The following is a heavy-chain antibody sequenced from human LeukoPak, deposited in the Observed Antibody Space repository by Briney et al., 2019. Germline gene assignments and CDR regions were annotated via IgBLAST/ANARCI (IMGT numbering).Heavy chain of an antibody. CDR3: ARGLNWNYGWFDP. Sequence: GGALRLSCAASGITFSSNSMNWVRQAPGKGLEWVSCISSSSSYIYYADSVKGRFTISRDNAKNSLYLQMNSLRAEDTAVYYCARGLNWNYGWFDPWGQGTLVTVSS. V-gene: IGHV3-21*01. J-gene: IGHJ5*02. CDR2: ISSSSSYI. D-gene: IGHD1-7*01. CDR1: GITFSSNS.